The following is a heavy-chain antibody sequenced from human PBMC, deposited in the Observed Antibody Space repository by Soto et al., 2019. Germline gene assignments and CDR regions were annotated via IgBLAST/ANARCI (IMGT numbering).Heavy chain of an antibody. D-gene: IGHD1-1*01. CDR2: ISSGDSYI. CDR1: GLTFSSYS. Sequence: EVQLVESGGGLVKPGGSLRLSCAASGLTFSSYSMNWVRQAPGKGLEWVSSISSGDSYIYYADSVRGRFTISRDNAENSLYLPVNSLRVEDTAVDYCVASPEGTCFMREWGQGALVTVSS. J-gene: IGHJ4*02. CDR3: VASPEGTCFMRE. V-gene: IGHV3-21*01.